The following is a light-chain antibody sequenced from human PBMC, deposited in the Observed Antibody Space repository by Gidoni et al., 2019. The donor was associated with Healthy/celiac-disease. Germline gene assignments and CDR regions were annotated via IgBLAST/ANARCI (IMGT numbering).Light chain of an antibody. CDR2: GAS. V-gene: IGKV3-15*01. CDR3: QQYNNWPPLT. CDR1: QSVSSN. Sequence: EIVTTQSPATLPLSPGESATHSRRASQSVSSNVAGYQQKPAQAPRHLIYGASTRATGIPARFSGSGSGTEFTLTISSLLSEDVAVNYCQQYNNWPPLTFXGXTKVEIK. J-gene: IGKJ4*01.